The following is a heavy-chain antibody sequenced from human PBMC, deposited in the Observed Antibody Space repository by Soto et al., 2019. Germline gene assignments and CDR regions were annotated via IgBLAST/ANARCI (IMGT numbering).Heavy chain of an antibody. CDR1: GGTLSSYA. D-gene: IGHD6-19*01. CDR3: GRDGGRDWYRDWFDP. J-gene: IGHJ5*02. Sequence: GASVKVSCKASGGTLSSYAISWVRQAPGQGLEWMGGIIPIFGTANYAQKFQGRVTITADESTSTAYMELSSLRSEDTAVYYCGRDGGRDWYRDWFDPWGQGTLVTVSS. CDR2: IIPIFGTA. V-gene: IGHV1-69*13.